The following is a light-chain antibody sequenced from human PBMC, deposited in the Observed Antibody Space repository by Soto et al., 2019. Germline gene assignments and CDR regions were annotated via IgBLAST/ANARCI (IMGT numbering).Light chain of an antibody. V-gene: IGKV3-11*01. CDR3: QQHTDWPRT. J-gene: IGKJ1*01. Sequence: EIVLTQSPATLSLSPGERATLSCRASQSVYSYLAWYQQKAGQTPRLLIYDASNRATGIPARFSGSGSGTDFTLTISSLEPEDFALYYCQQHTDWPRTFGQGTKVEIK. CDR1: QSVYSY. CDR2: DAS.